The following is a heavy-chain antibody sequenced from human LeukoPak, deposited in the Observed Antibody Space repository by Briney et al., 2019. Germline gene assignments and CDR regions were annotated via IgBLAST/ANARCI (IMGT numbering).Heavy chain of an antibody. J-gene: IGHJ3*02. CDR3: AGRVLWFGTMGAFDI. Sequence: SETLSLTCTVSGGSIISYYWSWIRQPAGKGLEWIGRIYTSGSTNYNPSLKSRVTMSVDTSKNQVSLKLSSVTAADTAVYYCAGRVLWFGTMGAFDIWGQGTMVTVSS. CDR2: IYTSGST. CDR1: GGSIISYY. D-gene: IGHD3-10*01. V-gene: IGHV4-4*07.